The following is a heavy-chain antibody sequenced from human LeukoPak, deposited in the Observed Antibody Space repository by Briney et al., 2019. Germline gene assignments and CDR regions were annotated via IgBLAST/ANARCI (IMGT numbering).Heavy chain of an antibody. CDR2: ISYTGST. J-gene: IGHJ3*02. CDR3: SRPYSSGHIDAFDI. V-gene: IGHV4-39*01. D-gene: IGHD6-19*01. Sequence: SETLSLTCNVSGGSFTSSIYYWAWIRQPPGKGLEWIGSISYTGSTYYNPSLRSRVTMSVDTSKNQISLKLSSVTAADTAVYYCSRPYSSGHIDAFDIWGQGTMVTVSP. CDR1: GGSFTSSIYY.